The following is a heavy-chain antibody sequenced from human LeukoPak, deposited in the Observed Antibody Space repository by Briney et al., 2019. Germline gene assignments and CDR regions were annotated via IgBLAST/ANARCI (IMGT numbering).Heavy chain of an antibody. J-gene: IGHJ4*02. D-gene: IGHD5-12*01. CDR1: GFTFSDYY. Sequence: GGSLRLSCAASGFTFSDYYMSWIRQAPGKGLEWVSYISSSGSTIYYADSVKGRFTISRDNAKNSLYLQMNSLRAEDTAVYYCARGGPQGDGYNPPWEYYSDYWGQGTLVTVSS. CDR3: ARGGPQGDGYNPPWEYYSDY. CDR2: ISSSGSTI. V-gene: IGHV3-11*01.